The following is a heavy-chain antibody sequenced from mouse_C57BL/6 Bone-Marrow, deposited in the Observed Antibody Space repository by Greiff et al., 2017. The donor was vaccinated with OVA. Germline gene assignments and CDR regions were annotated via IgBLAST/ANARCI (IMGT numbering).Heavy chain of an antibody. Sequence: QVQLKESGAELVMPGASVKLSCKASGYTFTSYWMHWVKQRPGQGLEWIGEIDPSDSYTNYNQKFKGKSTLTVDKSSSTAYMQLSSLTSEDSAVYYCARERAAQATFFAYWGQGTLVTVSA. CDR3: ARERAAQATFFAY. CDR2: IDPSDSYT. D-gene: IGHD3-2*02. CDR1: GYTFTSYW. J-gene: IGHJ3*01. V-gene: IGHV1-69*01.